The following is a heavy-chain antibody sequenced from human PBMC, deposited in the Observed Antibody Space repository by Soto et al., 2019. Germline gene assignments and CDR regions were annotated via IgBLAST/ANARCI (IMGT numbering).Heavy chain of an antibody. CDR2: IGGRGGNT. V-gene: IGHV3-23*01. J-gene: IGHJ4*02. D-gene: IGHD4-17*01. CDR3: AKPSAYGDFAGSFDS. Sequence: EVHLLESGGGLVQRGGSLRLSFGASGFTFNNHSMNWVPQAPGKGLGWVSNIGGRGGNTFYADSMRGRFTISRDNSKNTVYLQMNNLRVDDSATYYCAKPSAYGDFAGSFDSWGQGTLVTVSP. CDR1: GFTFNNHS.